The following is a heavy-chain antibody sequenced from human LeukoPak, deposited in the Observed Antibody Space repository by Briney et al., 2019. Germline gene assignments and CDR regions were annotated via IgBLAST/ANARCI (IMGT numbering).Heavy chain of an antibody. V-gene: IGHV4-59*08. CDR3: ARRVGRWPYYFNY. D-gene: IGHD4-23*01. J-gene: IGHJ4*02. CDR2: IYYSGST. Sequence: PSETLSLTCTVSGGSISSYYWSWIRQPPGKGLEWIGYIYYSGSTNYNPSLKSRVTISVDTSKNQFSLKLSSVTAADTAVYYCARRVGRWPYYFNYWGQGTLVTVSS. CDR1: GGSISSYY.